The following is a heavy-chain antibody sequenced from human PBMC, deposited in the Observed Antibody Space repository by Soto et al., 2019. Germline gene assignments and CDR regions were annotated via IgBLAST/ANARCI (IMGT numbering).Heavy chain of an antibody. Sequence: SETLSLTCTVSGGSISSSSYYWGWIRQPPGKGLEWIGSIYYSGSTYYNPSLKSRVTISVDTSKNQFSLKLSSVTAADTAVYYCARVEVRGSYCMDYWGQGTLVTVSS. V-gene: IGHV4-39*07. CDR3: ARVEVRGSYCMDY. CDR1: GGSISSSSYY. J-gene: IGHJ4*02. D-gene: IGHD3-10*01. CDR2: IYYSGST.